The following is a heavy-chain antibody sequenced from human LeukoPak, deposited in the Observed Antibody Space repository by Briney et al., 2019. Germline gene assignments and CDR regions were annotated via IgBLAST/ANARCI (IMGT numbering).Heavy chain of an antibody. CDR3: AKVSVVVVAATNDY. V-gene: IGHV3-23*01. CDR1: GFTFSSYA. CDR2: TSGSGGST. D-gene: IGHD2-15*01. Sequence: GGSLRLSCAASGFTFSSYAMSWVRQAPGKGLEWVSATSGSGGSTYYADSVKGRFTISRDNSKNTLYLQMNSLRTEDTAVYYCAKVSVVVVAATNDYWGQGTLVTVSS. J-gene: IGHJ4*02.